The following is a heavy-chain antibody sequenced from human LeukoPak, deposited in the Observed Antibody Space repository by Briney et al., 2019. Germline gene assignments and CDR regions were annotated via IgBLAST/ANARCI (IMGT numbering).Heavy chain of an antibody. CDR3: AREIRSGYHYFDY. V-gene: IGHV1-69*13. J-gene: IGHJ4*02. CDR1: GGXFSRYA. Sequence: SVKVSCKASGGXFSRYAISWVRQAPGQGLEWMGGIIPIFGTANYAQKFQGRVTITADESTSTAYMELSSLRSEDTAVYYCAREIRSGYHYFDYWGQGTLVTVSS. CDR2: IIPIFGTA. D-gene: IGHD3-22*01.